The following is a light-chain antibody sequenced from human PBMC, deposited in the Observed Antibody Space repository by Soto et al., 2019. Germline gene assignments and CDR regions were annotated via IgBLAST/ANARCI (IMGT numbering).Light chain of an antibody. J-gene: IGLJ2*01. CDR3: SSYAGSTFGV. CDR2: EVS. CDR1: SSDVGGYNY. Sequence: QSALTQPPSASGSPGQSVTISCTGTSSDVGGYNYVSWYQQHPGKAPKLMIYEVSKRPSGVPDRFSGSKSGNTASLTVSGLQAEDEADYYCSSYAGSTFGVFGGGTQLTVL. V-gene: IGLV2-8*01.